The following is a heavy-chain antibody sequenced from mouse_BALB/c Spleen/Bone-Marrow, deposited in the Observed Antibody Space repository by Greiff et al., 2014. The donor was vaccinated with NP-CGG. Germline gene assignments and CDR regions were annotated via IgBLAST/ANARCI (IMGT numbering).Heavy chain of an antibody. Sequence: VQVVESGPGLVAPSQSLSITCTVSGFSLTSYGVHWVRQPPGKGLEWLGVIWAGGSTNYNSALMSRLSISKDNSKSQVFLKTNSLQTDDTAMYYCASMITTAWFAYWGQGTLVTVSA. CDR2: IWAGGST. D-gene: IGHD2-4*01. CDR1: GFSLTSYG. V-gene: IGHV2-9*02. CDR3: ASMITTAWFAY. J-gene: IGHJ3*01.